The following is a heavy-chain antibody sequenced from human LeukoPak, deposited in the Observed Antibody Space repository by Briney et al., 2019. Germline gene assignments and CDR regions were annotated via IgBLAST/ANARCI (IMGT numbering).Heavy chain of an antibody. CDR1: GYTFTGYY. V-gene: IGHV1-2*02. CDR3: ARVVYAINNWFDP. D-gene: IGHD2-8*01. CDR2: INPNSGGT. Sequence: ASVKVSCKASGYTFTGYYMHWVRQAPGQGLEWMGWINPNSGGTNYAQKFQGRVTMTRDTSISTAYMELSRLGSDDTAVYYCARVVYAINNWFDPWGQGTLVTVSS. J-gene: IGHJ5*02.